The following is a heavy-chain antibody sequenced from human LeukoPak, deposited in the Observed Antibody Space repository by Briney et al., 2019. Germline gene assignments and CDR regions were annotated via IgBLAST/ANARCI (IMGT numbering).Heavy chain of an antibody. J-gene: IGHJ3*02. V-gene: IGHV5-51*01. D-gene: IGHD3-10*01. CDR2: IYPIDSDT. Sequence: GESLKISCKGSGYSFTSYWIGWVRQMPGKGLEWMGIIYPIDSDTKYSPSFQGQVTTSADKSISTAYLHWNTLKASDTAMYYCAASRGLIIGDAFDIWGQGTMVTVSS. CDR3: AASRGLIIGDAFDI. CDR1: GYSFTSYW.